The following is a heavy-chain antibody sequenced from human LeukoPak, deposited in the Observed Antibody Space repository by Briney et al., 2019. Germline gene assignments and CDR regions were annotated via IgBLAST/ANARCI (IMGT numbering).Heavy chain of an antibody. CDR2: INHSGST. J-gene: IGHJ4*02. CDR3: ASSGWYRGY. CDR1: GGSFSGYY. V-gene: IGHV4-34*01. D-gene: IGHD6-19*01. Sequence: SETLSLTCAVYGGSFSGYYWSWIRQPPGKGLEWIGEINHSGSTTYNPSLKSRVTISVDTSKNQFSLKLNSVTAADTAVYYCASSGWYRGYWGQGTLVIVSS.